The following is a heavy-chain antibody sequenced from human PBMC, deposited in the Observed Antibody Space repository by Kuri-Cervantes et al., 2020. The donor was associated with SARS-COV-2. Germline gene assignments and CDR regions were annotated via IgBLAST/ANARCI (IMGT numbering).Heavy chain of an antibody. D-gene: IGHD2-15*01. Sequence: LSLTCAASGFSFSDYYMIWIRQAPGKGLEWVSYISSSTTYTNHADSVKGRFTISRDNAKNSLYLHMDSLRAEDSAVYSCARGGLCSGGSCYHYSYYMDVWGKGTTVTVSS. V-gene: IGHV3-11*06. CDR2: ISSSTTYT. J-gene: IGHJ6*03. CDR3: ARGGLCSGGSCYHYSYYMDV. CDR1: GFSFSDYY.